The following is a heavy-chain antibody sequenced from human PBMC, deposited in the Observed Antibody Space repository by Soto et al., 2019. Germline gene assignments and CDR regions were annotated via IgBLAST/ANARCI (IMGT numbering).Heavy chain of an antibody. D-gene: IGHD1-26*01. CDR3: ANFYSGSPGRPFDY. J-gene: IGHJ4*02. CDR1: GFTFSSYA. V-gene: IGHV3-23*01. Sequence: PGGSLRLSCAASGFTFSSYAMSWVRQAPGKGLEWVSAISGSGGSTYYADSVKGRFTISRDNSKNTLYLQMNSLRAEDTAVYYCANFYSGSPGRPFDYWGQGTLVTVSS. CDR2: ISGSGGST.